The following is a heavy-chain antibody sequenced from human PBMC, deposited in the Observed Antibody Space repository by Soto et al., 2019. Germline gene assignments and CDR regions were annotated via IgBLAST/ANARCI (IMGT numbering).Heavy chain of an antibody. CDR1: GVNFRSYA. Sequence: SGGSQRLSSTASGVNFRSYAMSWVRQAPGKGLEWVSAISGSGGSTYYADSVKGRFTISRDNSKNTLYLQMNSLRAEDTAVYYCAKEQWLVLDYWGQGTLVTVSS. V-gene: IGHV3-23*01. CDR3: AKEQWLVLDY. J-gene: IGHJ4*02. CDR2: ISGSGGST. D-gene: IGHD6-19*01.